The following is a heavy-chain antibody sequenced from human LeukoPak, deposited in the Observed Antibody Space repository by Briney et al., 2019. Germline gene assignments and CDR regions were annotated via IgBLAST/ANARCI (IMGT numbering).Heavy chain of an antibody. D-gene: IGHD6-19*01. CDR3: AKLTSGWPDDAFDI. V-gene: IGHV3-23*01. Sequence: PGGSLRLSCAASGFTFSSYAMSWVRQAPGKGLEWVSLISGSGGSTYFADSVKGRFTISRNNSKNTLYLQMNSLRAEDTAVYYCAKLTSGWPDDAFDIWGQGTMATVSA. CDR2: ISGSGGST. CDR1: GFTFSSYA. J-gene: IGHJ3*02.